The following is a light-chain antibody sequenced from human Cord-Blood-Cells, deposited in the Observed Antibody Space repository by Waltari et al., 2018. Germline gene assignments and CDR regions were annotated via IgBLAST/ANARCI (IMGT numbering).Light chain of an antibody. Sequence: DIVMTQSPVFLAVSLGERATIHCKSSQSVLYSSNNKNYLAWYQQKPGQPPKLLIYWASTRESGVPDRVSGSGSGTDFTLTISSLQAEDVAVYYCQQYYSTPRTFGQGTKVEIK. V-gene: IGKV4-1*01. CDR1: QSVLYSSNNKNY. J-gene: IGKJ1*01. CDR3: QQYYSTPRT. CDR2: WAS.